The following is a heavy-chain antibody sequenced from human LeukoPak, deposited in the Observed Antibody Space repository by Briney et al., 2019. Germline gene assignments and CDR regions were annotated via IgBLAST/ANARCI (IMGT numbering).Heavy chain of an antibody. CDR2: IYYSGST. D-gene: IGHD3-16*02. CDR3: ARFRYYDYVWGSYRSMYFDY. CDR1: GGSISSYY. V-gene: IGHV4-59*01. Sequence: SETLSLTCTVSGGSISSYYWSWIRQPPGKGLEWIGYIYYSGSTNYNPSLKSRVTISVDTSKNQFSLKLSSVTAADTAVYYCARFRYYDYVWGSYRSMYFDYWGQGTLVTVSS. J-gene: IGHJ4*02.